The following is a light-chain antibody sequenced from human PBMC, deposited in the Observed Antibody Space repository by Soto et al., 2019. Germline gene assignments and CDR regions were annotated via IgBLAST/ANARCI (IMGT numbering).Light chain of an antibody. V-gene: IGKV2-28*01. CDR3: MQARQTPRT. CDR1: QSLLHSDGYIY. J-gene: IGKJ1*01. Sequence: DIVMTQSPLSLPVTPGEPVSIYCRSSQSLLHSDGYIYLDWYLQKPGQSPQVLIYLGSNRASGVPDRFSGSGSGTDFTLKISRMEAEDVGLYYCMQARQTPRTFGQGTKVEIK. CDR2: LGS.